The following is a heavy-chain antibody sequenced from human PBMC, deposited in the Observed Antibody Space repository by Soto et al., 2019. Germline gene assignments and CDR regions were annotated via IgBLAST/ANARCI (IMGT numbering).Heavy chain of an antibody. D-gene: IGHD3-10*01. J-gene: IGHJ4*02. Sequence: QVQLQQWGAGLLKPSETLSLTCAVYGGSFSGYYWSWIRQPPGKGLEWIGEINHSGSTNYNPSLKSRVTISVDTSKNQFSLKLSSVTAADTAVYYFARGYFVGRGSRSYYGDYWGQGTLVTVSS. CDR2: INHSGST. CDR3: ARGYFVGRGSRSYYGDY. CDR1: GGSFSGYY. V-gene: IGHV4-34*01.